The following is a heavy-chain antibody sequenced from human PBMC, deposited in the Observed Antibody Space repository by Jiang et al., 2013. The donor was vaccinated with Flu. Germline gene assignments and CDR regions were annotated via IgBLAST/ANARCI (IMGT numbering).Heavy chain of an antibody. CDR3: TTERDCSAGSCPAS. Sequence: LVKPGGSLRLSCAGSGYTFSIAWMSWVRQAPGKGLEWVGRIKSETNGGTTDYAAPVKGRFTISRDDSENTLYLQMNSLKTEDTAVYYCTTERDCSAGSCPASWGQGTLVTVSS. V-gene: IGHV3-15*01. CDR2: IKSETNGGTT. D-gene: IGHD2-15*01. CDR1: GYTFSIAW. J-gene: IGHJ4*02.